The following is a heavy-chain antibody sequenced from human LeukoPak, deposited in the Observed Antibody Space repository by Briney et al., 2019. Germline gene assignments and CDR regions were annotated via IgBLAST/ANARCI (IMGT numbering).Heavy chain of an antibody. V-gene: IGHV3-33*01. CDR3: ASGSFWGSGSYVHYYYGMDV. CDR2: IWHDGSNK. Sequence: PGGSLRLSCVASGSTFSSYGMHWVRQAPGTGLEWVAVIWHDGSNKYYADSVKGRFTISRDNSKNTLYLQMNSLRADDTAVYYCASGSFWGSGSYVHYYYGMDVWGKGTTVTVSS. D-gene: IGHD3-10*01. J-gene: IGHJ6*04. CDR1: GSTFSSYG.